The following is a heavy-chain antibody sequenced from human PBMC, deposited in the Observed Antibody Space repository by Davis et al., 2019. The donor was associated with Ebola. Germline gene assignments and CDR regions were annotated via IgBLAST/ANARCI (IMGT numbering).Heavy chain of an antibody. D-gene: IGHD3-16*01. Sequence: SCAISGDSVSSSGAAWIWIRQSPSRGLEWLGRAYYRSKWYIDYAVSVKSRITISPDTSQNQFSLQLSSVTPEDTAVYYCARGAPFDYWGQGTLVTVSS. V-gene: IGHV6-1*01. CDR3: ARGAPFDY. CDR2: AYYRSKWYI. J-gene: IGHJ4*02. CDR1: GDSVSSSGAA.